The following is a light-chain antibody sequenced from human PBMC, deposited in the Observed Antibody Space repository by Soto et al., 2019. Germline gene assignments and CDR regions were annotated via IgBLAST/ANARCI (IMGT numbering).Light chain of an antibody. CDR2: DAS. J-gene: IGKJ5*01. CDR3: QHYDSLPIT. V-gene: IGKV3-11*01. CDR1: QSVSSY. Sequence: IVMTQSPATLSVSPGERATFSCRASQSVSSYLAWYQQRPGQAPRLLIYDASNRATGIPARFSGSGSGTDFTLTISRLEPEDFAVFYCQHYDSLPITFGQGTRLEIK.